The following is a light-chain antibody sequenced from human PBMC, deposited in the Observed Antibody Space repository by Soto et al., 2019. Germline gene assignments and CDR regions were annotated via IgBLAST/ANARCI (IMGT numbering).Light chain of an antibody. CDR3: QQSSQIVT. Sequence: EIVLTQSPATLSLSPGERATLSCRASQSVSSYLAWYQQKPGQAPRLLIYDASNRATGIPARFSGSGSGTDFTLTISSLAPEDFAVYYCQQSSQIVTFGPGTKVDIK. J-gene: IGKJ3*01. V-gene: IGKV3-11*01. CDR1: QSVSSY. CDR2: DAS.